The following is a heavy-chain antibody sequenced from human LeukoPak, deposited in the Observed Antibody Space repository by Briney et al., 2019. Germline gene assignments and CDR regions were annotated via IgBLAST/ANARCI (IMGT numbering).Heavy chain of an antibody. J-gene: IGHJ4*02. CDR1: GYTFTAYY. Sequence: ASVKVSCKASGYTFTAYYLYWMRRAPGRGLEWVGWIDPDSGDTNYAQNFQGRVTMTRDSPISTAYMELTRLTSDDTAVYYCARVWELGIYCSSTSCQTYYFDYWGQGTLVTVSS. CDR2: IDPDSGDT. CDR3: ARVWELGIYCSSTSCQTYYFDY. D-gene: IGHD2-2*01. V-gene: IGHV1-2*02.